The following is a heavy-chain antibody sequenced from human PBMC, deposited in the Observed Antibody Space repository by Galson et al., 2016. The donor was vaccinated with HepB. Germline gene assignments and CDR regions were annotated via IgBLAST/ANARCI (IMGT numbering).Heavy chain of an antibody. V-gene: IGHV3-7*01. CDR2: IKQDGSEK. D-gene: IGHD6-25*01. CDR3: ASAPAATESDY. Sequence: SLRLSCAASGFTISGYWMTWVRQAPGKGLEWVANIKQDGSEKNYVDSVKGRFTISRDNAKNLVYLQMNSLRAEDTAMYYCASAPAATESDYWGQGTLVTVSP. CDR1: GFTISGYW. J-gene: IGHJ4*02.